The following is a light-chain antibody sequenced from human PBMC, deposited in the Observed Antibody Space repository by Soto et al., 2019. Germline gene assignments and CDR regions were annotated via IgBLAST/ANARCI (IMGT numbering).Light chain of an antibody. CDR2: EVA. CDR1: SSDIGAYNF. V-gene: IGLV2-14*01. J-gene: IGLJ1*01. CDR3: TSYRSATTPPYV. Sequence: QSALTQPASVSGSPGQSITISCTGTSSDIGAYNFVSWYQHHPGKAPKLLIYEVAYRPSGISNRFSGSKSANTASLTISGLQAEDEADYFCTSYRSATTPPYVFGSGTKLNVL.